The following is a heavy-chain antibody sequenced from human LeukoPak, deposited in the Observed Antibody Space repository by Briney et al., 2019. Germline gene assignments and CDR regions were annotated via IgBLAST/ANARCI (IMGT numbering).Heavy chain of an antibody. CDR1: GFTFSSYA. J-gene: IGHJ4*02. CDR2: ISGGGGST. Sequence: TGGSLRLSCAASGFTFSSYAMSWVRQAPGKGLEWVSAISGGGGSTYHADSVKGRFTISRDNSKNTLYLQMNSLRAEDTAVYYCAKDRGYYYDSSGYYYFDYWGQGTLVTVSS. D-gene: IGHD3-22*01. CDR3: AKDRGYYYDSSGYYYFDY. V-gene: IGHV3-23*01.